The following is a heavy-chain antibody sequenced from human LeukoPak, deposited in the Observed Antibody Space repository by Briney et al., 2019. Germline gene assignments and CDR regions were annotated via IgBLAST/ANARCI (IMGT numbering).Heavy chain of an antibody. J-gene: IGHJ3*02. D-gene: IGHD7-27*01. Sequence: PGGSLRLSCAASGFTFSSYSMNWVRQAPGKGLEWVSSISSSSSYIYYADSVKGRFTISRDNAKNSLYLQMNSLRAEDTAVYYCARTITGDGPGEPIDAFDIWGQGTMVTVSS. CDR3: ARTITGDGPGEPIDAFDI. V-gene: IGHV3-21*01. CDR1: GFTFSSYS. CDR2: ISSSSSYI.